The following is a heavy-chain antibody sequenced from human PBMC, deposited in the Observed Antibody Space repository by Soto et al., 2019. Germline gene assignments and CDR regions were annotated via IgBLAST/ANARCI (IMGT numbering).Heavy chain of an antibody. D-gene: IGHD2-15*01. Sequence: GGSLRLSCAASGFTFNEHAIHWVRQAPGKGLEWVSGISWNSGTIVYADSVKGRFTISRDNAKKSLYLEMNSLRAEDTALYYCAKDPLPRIEGYFQHWGQGTLVTVSS. CDR2: ISWNSGTI. J-gene: IGHJ1*01. CDR1: GFTFNEHA. V-gene: IGHV3-9*01. CDR3: AKDPLPRIEGYFQH.